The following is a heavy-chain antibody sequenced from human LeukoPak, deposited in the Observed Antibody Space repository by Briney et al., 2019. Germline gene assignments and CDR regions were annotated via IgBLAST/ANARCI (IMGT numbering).Heavy chain of an antibody. J-gene: IGHJ4*02. Sequence: GGSLRLSCAASGFTFSSYAMSWVRQAPGKGLEWVSAISGSGGSTYYADSVKGRFTISRDNAKNSLYLQMNSLRAEDTAVYYCARDLAWGGYWGQGTLVTVSS. CDR3: ARDLAWGGY. CDR1: GFTFSSYA. D-gene: IGHD7-27*01. V-gene: IGHV3-23*01. CDR2: ISGSGGST.